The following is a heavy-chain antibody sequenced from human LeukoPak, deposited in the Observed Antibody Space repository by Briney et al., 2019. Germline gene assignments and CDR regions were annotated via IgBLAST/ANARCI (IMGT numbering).Heavy chain of an antibody. Sequence: SETLSLTCAVSGGSISSGGYSWSWIRQPPGKGLEWIGYIYHSGSTYYNPSLKSRVTISVDRSKNQFSLKLSSVTAADTAVYYCARGGSGPPDGMDVWGQGTTVTVSS. CDR1: GGSISSGGYS. J-gene: IGHJ6*02. D-gene: IGHD6-25*01. CDR3: ARGGSGPPDGMDV. CDR2: IYHSGST. V-gene: IGHV4-30-2*01.